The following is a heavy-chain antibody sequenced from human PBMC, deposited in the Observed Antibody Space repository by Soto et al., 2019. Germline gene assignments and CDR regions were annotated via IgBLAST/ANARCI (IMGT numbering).Heavy chain of an antibody. V-gene: IGHV3-21*01. CDR3: ASLITTGTVVDY. J-gene: IGHJ4*02. D-gene: IGHD1-1*01. CDR1: GFTFSSYS. Sequence: GGSLRLSCAASGFTFSSYSMNWVRQAPGKGLEWVSSISSSSSYIYYADSVKGRFTISRDNAKNSLYLQMNSLRAEDTAVYYCASLITTGTVVDYWVQGTLVTVSS. CDR2: ISSSSSYI.